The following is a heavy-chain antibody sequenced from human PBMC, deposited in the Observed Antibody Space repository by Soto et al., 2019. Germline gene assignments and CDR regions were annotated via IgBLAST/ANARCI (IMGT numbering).Heavy chain of an antibody. V-gene: IGHV3-74*01. Sequence: EVQLVESGGGLVQPGGSLRLSCAASGYTFSTYWMHWVRQAPGKGLVWVSSINSDGSDTDYADSVKGRFTISRDNVKRMLHLQMDSLGAEVTAVYYCARDLLSHEGSYLGYWGQGTLVTVSS. CDR1: GYTFSTYW. D-gene: IGHD1-26*01. CDR3: ARDLLSHEGSYLGY. CDR2: INSDGSDT. J-gene: IGHJ4*02.